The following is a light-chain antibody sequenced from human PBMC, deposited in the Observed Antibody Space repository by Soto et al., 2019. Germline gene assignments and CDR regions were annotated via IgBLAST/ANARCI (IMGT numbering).Light chain of an antibody. J-gene: IGKJ1*01. CDR2: DAS. Sequence: EIVLTQSPATLSLSPGERATLSCRASRSISSYLTWYQQKPGQAPRLLIYDASTRATGIPARFSGSGSGTDFTLTISSLEPEDLAVYYCHQRSNWPRTFGQGTKVEVK. CDR1: RSISSY. CDR3: HQRSNWPRT. V-gene: IGKV3-11*01.